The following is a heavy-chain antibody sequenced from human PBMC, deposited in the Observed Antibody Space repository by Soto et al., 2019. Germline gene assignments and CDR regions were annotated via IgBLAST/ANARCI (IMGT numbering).Heavy chain of an antibody. V-gene: IGHV4-59*01. CDR2: THYSGTT. D-gene: IGHD6-13*01. J-gene: IGHJ4*01. CDR1: IGSISTYY. CDR3: AGSYGNAWYTY. Sequence: SETLSLTCTVSIGSISTYYLSWIRQPPGKGLEWIGYTHYSGTTHYNPSLKSRVTTSVDTSKNQFSLRLSSVTAADTAIYYCAGSYGNAWYTYWGQGTLVTVSS.